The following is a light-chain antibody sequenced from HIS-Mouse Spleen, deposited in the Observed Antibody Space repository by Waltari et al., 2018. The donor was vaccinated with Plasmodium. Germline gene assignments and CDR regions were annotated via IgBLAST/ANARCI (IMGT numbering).Light chain of an antibody. V-gene: IGLV3-10*01. CDR2: EDS. CDR1: ALPNKY. CDR3: YSTDSSGNHRV. Sequence: SYELTQPPSVSVSPGQTARTTCSGDALPNKYPYWYQQKSGQAPVLVIYEDSKRPSGSPERFSGSSSGTMATLTISGAQVEDEADYYCYSTDSSGNHRVFGGGTKLTVL. J-gene: IGLJ3*02.